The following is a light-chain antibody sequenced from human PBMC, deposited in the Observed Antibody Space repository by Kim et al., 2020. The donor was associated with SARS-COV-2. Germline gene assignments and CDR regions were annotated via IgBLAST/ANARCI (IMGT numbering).Light chain of an antibody. Sequence: VSPGQTDRISCAGTDMVDTSACWYQQKPVQSPVVVIYKDSKRPSGIPQRFSGSNSGNTATLTISGTQTMNAADYYCEAWDSSTAWVFGGGTQLTVL. V-gene: IGLV3-1*01. J-gene: IGLJ3*02. CDR1: DMVDTS. CDR2: KDS. CDR3: EAWDSSTAWV.